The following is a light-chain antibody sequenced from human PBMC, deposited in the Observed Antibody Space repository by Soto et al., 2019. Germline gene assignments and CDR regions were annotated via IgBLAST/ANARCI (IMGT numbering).Light chain of an antibody. V-gene: IGKV3-20*01. CDR3: QQYGSSSIT. J-gene: IGKJ5*01. CDR2: GAS. Sequence: ESVLTQSVATPSLYTRERATLSCRASQSVSSSYLAWYQQKPGQAPRLLIYGASSRATGIPDRFSGSGSGTDFTLTISRLEPEDFAVYYCQQYGSSSITFGQGTRLEIK. CDR1: QSVSSSY.